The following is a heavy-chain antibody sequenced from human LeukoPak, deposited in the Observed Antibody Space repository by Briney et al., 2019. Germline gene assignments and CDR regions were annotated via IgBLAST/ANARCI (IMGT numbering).Heavy chain of an antibody. V-gene: IGHV3-49*04. D-gene: IGHD5-12*01. CDR1: GFTFGDYA. CDR2: IRSKAYGGTT. J-gene: IGHJ6*02. CDR3: TTYDPSNYYGMDV. Sequence: GGSLRLSCTASGFTFGDYAMTWVRQAPGQGLEWVGFIRSKAYGGTTEFAASVKGRFTISRDDSKSIAYLQMSSLKTEDTAVYYCTTYDPSNYYGMDVWGQGTTVTVS.